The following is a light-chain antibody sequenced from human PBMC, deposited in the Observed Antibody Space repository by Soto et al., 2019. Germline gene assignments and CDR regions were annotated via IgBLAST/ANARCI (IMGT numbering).Light chain of an antibody. CDR2: DAS. Sequence: EIVLTQSPATLSLSPGERATLSCRASQSVSSYLAWYQQKPGQAPRLLIYDASNRATGIPARFSGSGSGTDFTLTISSLEPDDFAVYYCQQRSDWPSTFGEGPRCRSN. J-gene: IGKJ4*01. CDR1: QSVSSY. V-gene: IGKV3-11*01. CDR3: QQRSDWPST.